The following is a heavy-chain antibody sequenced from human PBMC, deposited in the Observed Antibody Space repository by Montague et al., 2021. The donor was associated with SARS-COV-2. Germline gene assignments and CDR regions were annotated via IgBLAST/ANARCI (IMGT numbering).Heavy chain of an antibody. Sequence: SLRLSCAASGFTFSSYWMSWVRQTPGNGLEWVATIKPDGGEKHYVDSVKGRFTISRDNAKNSLNLQMDSLRAEDTALYYCARDSRIVGATGGMDVWGQGTTGIGSS. J-gene: IGHJ6*02. CDR2: IKPDGGEK. D-gene: IGHD1-26*01. CDR3: ARDSRIVGATGGMDV. V-gene: IGHV3-7*03. CDR1: GFTFSSYW.